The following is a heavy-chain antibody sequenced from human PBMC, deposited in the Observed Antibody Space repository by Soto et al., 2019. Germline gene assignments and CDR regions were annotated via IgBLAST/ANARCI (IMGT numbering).Heavy chain of an antibody. V-gene: IGHV4-30-4*01. J-gene: IGHJ5*02. CDR1: GGSISSGDYY. Sequence: QVQLQESGPGLVKPSQTLSLTCTVSGGSISSGDYYWSWIRQPPGKGLEWIGYIYYSGTTYYNPSLTSLATLPVDTSKNQFSLKLSSVTAADTAVYYCASDRPAGGRLAPWGQGTLVTVSS. CDR3: ASDRPAGGRLAP. D-gene: IGHD6-6*01. CDR2: IYYSGTT.